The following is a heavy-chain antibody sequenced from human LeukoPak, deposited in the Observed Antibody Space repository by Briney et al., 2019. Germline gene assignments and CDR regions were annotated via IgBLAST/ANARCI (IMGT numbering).Heavy chain of an antibody. J-gene: IGHJ4*02. CDR1: GYTFTGYY. Sequence: ASVKVSRKASGYTFTGYYMHWVRQAPGQGLEWMGWINPNSGGTNYAQKFQGRVTMTRDTSISTAYMELSRLRSDDTAVYYCARDLPRRDGYNAGQYWGQGTLVTVSS. CDR2: INPNSGGT. CDR3: ARDLPRRDGYNAGQY. V-gene: IGHV1-2*02. D-gene: IGHD5-24*01.